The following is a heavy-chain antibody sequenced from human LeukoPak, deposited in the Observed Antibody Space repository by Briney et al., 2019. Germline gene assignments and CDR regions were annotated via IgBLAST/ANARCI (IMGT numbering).Heavy chain of an antibody. J-gene: IGHJ6*02. CDR3: AKEGVRGVIITLGGMDV. Sequence: GSLRLSCAASGFTFSSYAMSWVRQAPGKGLEWVSVISGSGGSTCYGDSVKGRFTISRDNSKNTLYLQMNSLRAEDTAVYYCAKEGVRGVIITLGGMDVWGQGTTVTVSS. V-gene: IGHV3-23*01. CDR2: ISGSGGST. CDR1: GFTFSSYA. D-gene: IGHD3-10*01.